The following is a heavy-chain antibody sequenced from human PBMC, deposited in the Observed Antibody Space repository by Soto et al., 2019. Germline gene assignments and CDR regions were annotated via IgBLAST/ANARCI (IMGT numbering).Heavy chain of an antibody. D-gene: IGHD2-15*01. Sequence: PSETLSLTCTVSGGSVSGYYWNWIRQPPGKGLEWIGYIYYFGSTNYNPSLKSRVTISVDTSKNQFFLKLRSVTAADTAVYYCARGMFCSGGSCGGYYFDYWGRGTLVTVSS. CDR2: IYYFGST. V-gene: IGHV4-59*02. J-gene: IGHJ4*02. CDR1: GGSVSGYY. CDR3: ARGMFCSGGSCGGYYFDY.